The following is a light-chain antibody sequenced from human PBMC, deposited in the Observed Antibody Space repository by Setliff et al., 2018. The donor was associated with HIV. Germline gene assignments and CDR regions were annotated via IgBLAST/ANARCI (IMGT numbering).Light chain of an antibody. V-gene: IGLV2-14*03. CDR1: SSDVGSYNY. J-gene: IGLJ3*02. Sequence: QSALTQPASVSGFPGQSITISCTGSSSDVGSYNYVSWYQQHPGKAPKLMISDVSKRPSGVSNRFSGSKSGNTASLTISGLQAEDEADYYCCSYAGSSDVFGGGTKVTVL. CDR3: CSYAGSSDV. CDR2: DVS.